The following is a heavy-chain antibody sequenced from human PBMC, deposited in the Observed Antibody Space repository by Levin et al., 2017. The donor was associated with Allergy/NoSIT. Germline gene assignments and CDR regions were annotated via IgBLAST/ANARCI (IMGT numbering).Heavy chain of an antibody. Sequence: PSETLSLTCAVSGGSISSGGYSWSWIRQPPGKGLEWIGNIYLSGSTNDNPSLKSRVTMSVDRSKNQFSLKLSYVTAADTAVYYCARVAGYSYGYSFHYWGPRTLVTVSS. V-gene: IGHV4-30-2*01. CDR2: IYLSGST. CDR3: ARVAGYSYGYSFHY. J-gene: IGHJ4*02. D-gene: IGHD5-18*01. CDR1: GGSISSGGYS.